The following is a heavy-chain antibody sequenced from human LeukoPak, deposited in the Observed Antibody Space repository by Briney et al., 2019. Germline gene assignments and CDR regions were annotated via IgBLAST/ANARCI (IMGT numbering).Heavy chain of an antibody. J-gene: IGHJ4*02. CDR2: ISYDGSHK. CDR1: GFTFSSYG. D-gene: IGHD3-22*01. CDR3: AKGPDSSGYYFDY. Sequence: HPGGSLRLSCAASGFTFSSYGMHWVRQAPGKGLEWVAVISYDGSHKYYADSVKGRFTISRDNSKNTLYLQMNSLRAEDTAVYYCAKGPDSSGYYFDYWGQGTLVTVSS. V-gene: IGHV3-30*18.